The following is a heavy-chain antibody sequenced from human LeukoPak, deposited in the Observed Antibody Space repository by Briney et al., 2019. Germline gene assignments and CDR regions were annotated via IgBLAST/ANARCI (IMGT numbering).Heavy chain of an antibody. J-gene: IGHJ4*02. CDR3: ARRYCTTTNCYSFDS. CDR2: INGDSTSI. V-gene: IGHV3-21*01. Sequence: GGSLRLSCAASGFTFNSYSMNWVRQAPGKGLERVSSINGDSTSIFYADSLKGRFTISRDNAKNSLYLQLNNLRAEDTAVYYCARRYCTTTNCYSFDSLGQGTLVTVSS. CDR1: GFTFNSYS. D-gene: IGHD2-2*01.